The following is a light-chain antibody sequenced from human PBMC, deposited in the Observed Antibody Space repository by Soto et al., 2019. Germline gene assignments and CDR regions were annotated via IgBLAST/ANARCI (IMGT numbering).Light chain of an antibody. V-gene: IGKV1-9*01. CDR1: QDISSY. CDR3: QQVTSYPWT. Sequence: DIQLTQSPSFLSASVGDRVTITCRASQDISSYLVWYQQQPGKAPKVLIFAASILESGVPSRFSGSGSGTEFTLTITSLQPEDFATYSCQQVTSYPWTFGQGTKVEIK. CDR2: AAS. J-gene: IGKJ1*01.